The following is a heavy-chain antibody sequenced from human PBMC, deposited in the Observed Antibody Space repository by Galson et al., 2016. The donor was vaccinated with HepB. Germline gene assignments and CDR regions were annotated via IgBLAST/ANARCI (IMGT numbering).Heavy chain of an antibody. D-gene: IGHD1-26*01. CDR1: GFTFSSYW. CDR2: TNTDGSDT. J-gene: IGHJ4*01. V-gene: IGHV3-74*01. Sequence: SLRLSCAASGFTFSSYWMHWVRQVPGKGLVMVARTNTDGSDTGYADSVKGRFTISRDNAKNALYLQMNSLRPEDTAVYYCAKDRPAYSGSYWGYFDYWGQGTLVTVSS. CDR3: AKDRPAYSGSYWGYFDY.